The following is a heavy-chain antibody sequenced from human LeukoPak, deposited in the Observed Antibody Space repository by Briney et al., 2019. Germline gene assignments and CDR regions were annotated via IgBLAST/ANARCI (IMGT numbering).Heavy chain of an antibody. Sequence: GGSLRLSCSASGFTFSSYWMHWVRQAPGKGLVWVSRINSDGSSTSYADSVKGRFTISRDNAKNTLYLQMNSLRAKDTAVYYCAQNGGRYGDSASFDYWGQGTLVTVSS. J-gene: IGHJ4*02. D-gene: IGHD4-17*01. CDR2: INSDGSST. V-gene: IGHV3-74*01. CDR1: GFTFSSYW. CDR3: AQNGGRYGDSASFDY.